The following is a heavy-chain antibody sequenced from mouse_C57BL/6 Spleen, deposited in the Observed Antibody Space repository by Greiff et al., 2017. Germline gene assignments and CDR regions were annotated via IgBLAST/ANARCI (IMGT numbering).Heavy chain of an antibody. CDR1: GYAFTNYL. Sequence: VQLQQSGAELVRPGTSVKVSCKASGYAFTNYLIEWVKQRPGQGLEWIGVINPGSGGTNYNEKFKGKATLTADKSSSTAYMQLSSLTSEDSAVYFCARPPAYYDYDGAMDYWGQGTSVTVSS. CDR3: ARPPAYYDYDGAMDY. V-gene: IGHV1-54*01. CDR2: INPGSGGT. D-gene: IGHD2-4*01. J-gene: IGHJ4*01.